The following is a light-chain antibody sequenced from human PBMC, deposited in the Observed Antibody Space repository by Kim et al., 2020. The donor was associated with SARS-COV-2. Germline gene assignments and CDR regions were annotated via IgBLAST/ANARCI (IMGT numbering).Light chain of an antibody. Sequence: QCALTQPASVSGSPGQSIAISCTGTSSDVGAYNFVSWYQQHPGKVPKLMIFGVDQRPSGVSSRFSGSKSGNTASLTISGLQAEDEADYYCSSHTTIRTVVFGGGTKVTVL. CDR3: SSHTTIRTVV. CDR2: GVD. V-gene: IGLV2-14*03. J-gene: IGLJ2*01. CDR1: SSDVGAYNF.